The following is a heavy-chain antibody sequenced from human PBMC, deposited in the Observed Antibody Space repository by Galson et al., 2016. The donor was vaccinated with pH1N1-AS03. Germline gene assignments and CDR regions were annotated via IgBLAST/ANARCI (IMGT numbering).Heavy chain of an antibody. Sequence: QSGAEVKKPGESLKISCKGSGYSFVSYWIGWVRQMPGKGLEWMGVIYSGVSADTRYSPSFQGQVTISADKSISTAYLQRSSLKASDSAIYYCARTSGYSSHWALDIWGQGTMVTVSS. CDR2: IYSGVSADT. CDR1: GYSFVSYW. CDR3: ARTSGYSSHWALDI. D-gene: IGHD5-18*01. V-gene: IGHV5-51*01. J-gene: IGHJ3*02.